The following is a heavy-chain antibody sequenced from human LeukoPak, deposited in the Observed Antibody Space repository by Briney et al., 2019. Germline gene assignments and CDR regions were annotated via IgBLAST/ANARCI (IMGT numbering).Heavy chain of an antibody. D-gene: IGHD6-13*01. CDR3: VSSSWAFDF. J-gene: IGHJ4*02. CDR1: SGSISSSPYY. V-gene: IGHV4-39*01. CDR2: IYHGART. Sequence: SETLSLTCIVSSGSISSSPYYWGWVRQPPGKGLEWIRSIYHGARTYYNPSLKSRVTISVDTSKNQFSLRVTSVTAADTAVYYCVSSSWAFDFWGQGTLVSVSS.